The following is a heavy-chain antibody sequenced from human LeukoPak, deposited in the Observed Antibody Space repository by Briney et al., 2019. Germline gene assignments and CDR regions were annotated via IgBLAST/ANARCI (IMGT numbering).Heavy chain of an antibody. CDR1: GFTFSSYA. D-gene: IGHD3-10*01. V-gene: IGHV3-23*01. Sequence: GGSLRLSCAASGFTFSSYAMSWVRQAPGKGLEWVSAISGSGGSTYYADSVKGRFTISRDNSKSTLYLQMNSLRAEDTAVYYCAKGTAGRGVHFDYWGQGTLVTVSS. CDR2: ISGSGGST. CDR3: AKGTAGRGVHFDY. J-gene: IGHJ4*02.